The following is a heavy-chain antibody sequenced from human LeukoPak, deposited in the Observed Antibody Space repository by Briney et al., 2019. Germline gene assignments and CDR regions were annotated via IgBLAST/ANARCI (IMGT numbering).Heavy chain of an antibody. J-gene: IGHJ4*02. V-gene: IGHV3-21*04. CDR2: ISSSSSYI. CDR1: GFTFSSYS. CDR3: ARVAISAARRWVYYFDY. Sequence: GGSLRLSCAASGFTFSSYSMNWVRQAPGKGLEWVSSISSSSSYIYYADSVKGRFTISRDNAKNSLYLQMNSLRAEDTAVYYCARVAISAARRWVYYFDYWGQGTLVTVSS. D-gene: IGHD6-6*01.